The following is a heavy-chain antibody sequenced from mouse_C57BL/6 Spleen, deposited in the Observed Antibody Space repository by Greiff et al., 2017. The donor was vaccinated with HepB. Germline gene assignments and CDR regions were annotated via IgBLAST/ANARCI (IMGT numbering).Heavy chain of an antibody. CDR1: GYTFTSYW. Sequence: VQLQQSGAELVKPGASVKLSCKASGYTFTSYWMQWVKQRPGQGLEWIGEIDPSDSYTNYNQKFKGKATLTVDTSSSTAYMQLSSLTSEDSAVYYCARDYSNYAMDYWGQGTSVTVSS. D-gene: IGHD2-5*01. CDR3: ARDYSNYAMDY. CDR2: IDPSDSYT. V-gene: IGHV1-50*01. J-gene: IGHJ4*01.